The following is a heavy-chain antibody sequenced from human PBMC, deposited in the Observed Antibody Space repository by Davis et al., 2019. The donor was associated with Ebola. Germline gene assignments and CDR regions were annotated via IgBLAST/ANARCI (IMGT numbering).Heavy chain of an antibody. J-gene: IGHJ4*02. V-gene: IGHV1-69*01. CDR1: GFTFSSYA. CDR3: AREGASGYAY. CDR2: IIPIFGTA. Sequence: PGGSLRLSCAASGFTFSSYAISWVRQAPGQGLEWMGGIIPIFGTANYAQKFQGRVTITADESTSTAYMELSSLRSEDTAVYYCAREGASGYAYWGQGTLVTVSS. D-gene: IGHD5-12*01.